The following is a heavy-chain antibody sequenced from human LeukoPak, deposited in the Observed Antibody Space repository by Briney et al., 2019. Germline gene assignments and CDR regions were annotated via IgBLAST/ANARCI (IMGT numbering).Heavy chain of an antibody. CDR2: IFGSEST. CDR1: GAPVSNYY. V-gene: IGHV4-4*07. Sequence: PSETLSLTCTVFGAPVSNYYWSWIRQPAGKGLEWIGHIFGSESTNCNPSLQSRLTMSVDTSKNQLSLKLNSVTAADTAVYYCARASIEGYCSRTSCYVWLDPWGQGTLVTVSS. D-gene: IGHD2-2*01. J-gene: IGHJ5*02. CDR3: ARASIEGYCSRTSCYVWLDP.